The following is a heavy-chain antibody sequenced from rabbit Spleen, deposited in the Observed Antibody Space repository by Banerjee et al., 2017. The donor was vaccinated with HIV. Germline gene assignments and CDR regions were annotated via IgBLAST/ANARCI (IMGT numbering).Heavy chain of an antibody. CDR2: IGPGFGST. CDR3: ARDGAGGSYFAL. D-gene: IGHD8-1*01. V-gene: IGHV1S40*01. CDR1: GVSFSSSSY. J-gene: IGHJ4*01. Sequence: QSLEESGGDLVKPGASLTLTCTASGVSFSSSSYVCWVRQAPGKGPEWIAYIGPGFGSTYYANSVKGRFTISSDNAQNTVFLQMTRLTDADTATYFCARDGAGGSYFALWGQGPLVTVS.